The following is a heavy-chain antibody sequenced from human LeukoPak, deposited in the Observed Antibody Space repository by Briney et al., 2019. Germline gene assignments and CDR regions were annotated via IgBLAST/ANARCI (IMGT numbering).Heavy chain of an antibody. CDR2: IKQVGSEK. D-gene: IGHD5-12*01. CDR1: GFTFGTYW. J-gene: IGHJ3*02. V-gene: IGHV3-7*01. Sequence: PGGSLRLSGAASGFTFGTYWLTGVRQGPGKGLEWVANIKQVGSEKYYVDSVEGRFTISRDNSKNSLYLQMSSLRAEDTAVYYCARERYSGYDDAFDIWGQGTMVTVSS. CDR3: ARERYSGYDDAFDI.